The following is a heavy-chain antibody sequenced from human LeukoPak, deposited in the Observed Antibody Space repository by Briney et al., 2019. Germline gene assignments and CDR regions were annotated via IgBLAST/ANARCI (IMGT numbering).Heavy chain of an antibody. D-gene: IGHD4-17*01. CDR1: GFTFSSYG. CDR3: ANSPYGDWSFDF. V-gene: IGHV3-30*02. Sequence: GGSLRLSCAASGFTFSSYGMRWVRQAPGEWLEWVAFIRYHGRDKYYGDSVKGRFTISRDNSMNTLYLQMDSLRGEDTAVYYCANSPYGDWSFDFWGQGTLVTVSS. CDR2: IRYHGRDK. J-gene: IGHJ4*02.